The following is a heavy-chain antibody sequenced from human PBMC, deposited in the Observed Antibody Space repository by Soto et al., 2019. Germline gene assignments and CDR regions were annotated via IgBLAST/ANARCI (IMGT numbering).Heavy chain of an antibody. CDR2: ISYDGSNK. CDR3: ARGGGEYSSGWGY. V-gene: IGHV3-30-3*01. CDR1: GFTFSSYA. J-gene: IGHJ4*02. D-gene: IGHD6-19*01. Sequence: QVQLVESGGGVVQPGRSLRLSCAASGFTFSSYAMHWVRQAPGKGLEWVAVISYDGSNKYYADSVKGRFTISRDNSKNTLYLQRNSLRAEDTAVYYCARGGGEYSSGWGYWGQGTLVTVSS.